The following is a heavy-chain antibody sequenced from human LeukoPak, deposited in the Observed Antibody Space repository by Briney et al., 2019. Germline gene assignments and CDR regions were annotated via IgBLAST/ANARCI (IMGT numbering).Heavy chain of an antibody. CDR2: IYGGGYT. Sequence: GGSLRLSCAASGFTVSTNYMSWVRQAPGKGLEWVSVIYGGGYTYYADSVKGRFTISRDNAKNTLYLQMNSLRAEDTAVYYCARGSDSSGWYSSFDYWGQGTLVTVSS. J-gene: IGHJ4*02. CDR1: GFTVSTNY. V-gene: IGHV3-66*01. CDR3: ARGSDSSGWYSSFDY. D-gene: IGHD6-19*01.